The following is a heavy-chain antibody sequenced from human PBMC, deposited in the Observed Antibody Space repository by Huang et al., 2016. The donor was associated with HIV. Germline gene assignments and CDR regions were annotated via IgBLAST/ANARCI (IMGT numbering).Heavy chain of an antibody. D-gene: IGHD2-21*01. V-gene: IGHV1-24*01. CDR3: AAGYDTYYDI. Sequence: QLVQSGAEVKKPGASVKVSCKVSGYTLTELSIHWVRQAPGKGLEWMGGFAPEHGATIYAKNFQGRDTMTEDTSTDTAYMELHSLRTEDTAVYYCAAGYDTYYDIWGQGTMVIASS. CDR2: FAPEHGAT. J-gene: IGHJ3*02. CDR1: GYTLTELS.